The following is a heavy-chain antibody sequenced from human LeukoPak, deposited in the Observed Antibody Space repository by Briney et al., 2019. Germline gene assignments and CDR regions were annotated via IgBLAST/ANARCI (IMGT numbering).Heavy chain of an antibody. V-gene: IGHV3-53*04. CDR3: ARDDPITMTPDY. CDR2: IYSGGST. D-gene: IGHD3-22*01. Sequence: GGSLRLSCAASGFSVSSDYMSWVRQAPGKGLEWVSVIYSGGSTYYADSVKDRFTISRHNSKNTLYLQMNSLRAEDTAVYYCARDDPITMTPDYWGQGTLVTVSS. CDR1: GFSVSSDY. J-gene: IGHJ4*02.